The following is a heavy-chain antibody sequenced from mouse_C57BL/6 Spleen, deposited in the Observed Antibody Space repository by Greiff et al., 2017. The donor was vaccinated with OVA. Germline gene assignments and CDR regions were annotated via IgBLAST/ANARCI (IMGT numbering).Heavy chain of an antibody. V-gene: IGHV1-69*01. J-gene: IGHJ2*01. CDR1: GYTFTSYW. CDR2: IDPSDSTT. D-gene: IGHD2-5*01. CDR3: ARGYCCSNSYFDY. Sequence: VQLLQPGAELVMPGASVKLSCTASGYTFTSYWMHWVRQRPGHGLEWIGDIDPSDSTTTYTQTVKGKSTLSVDKSSRTAYMQLISLTTEDAAVYYWARGYCCSNSYFDYWGQGTTLTVSS.